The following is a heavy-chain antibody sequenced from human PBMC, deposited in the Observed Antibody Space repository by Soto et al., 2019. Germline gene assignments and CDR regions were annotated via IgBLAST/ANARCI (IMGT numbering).Heavy chain of an antibody. CDR1: GYRLSNYW. D-gene: IGHD3-22*01. CDR2: IYPGDSDT. Sequence: GESLKISCKGSGYRLSNYWIGWVRQKPGKVLERMGIIYPGDSDTKYSPSFRGQVTISADKSTGTAYLQWDSLEASDTAVYFCATLSYYDSHGAFDYRGQGTLVTVS. CDR3: ATLSYYDSHGAFDY. V-gene: IGHV5-51*01. J-gene: IGHJ4*02.